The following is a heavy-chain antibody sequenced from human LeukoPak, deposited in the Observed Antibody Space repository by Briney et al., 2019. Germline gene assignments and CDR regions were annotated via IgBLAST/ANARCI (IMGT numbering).Heavy chain of an antibody. CDR3: ARDRCSGGSCYGYYYGMDV. V-gene: IGHV3-23*01. Sequence: GGSLRLSCAASGFTFSTYAMTWVRQAPGKGLEWVSALTGSGGSTYYADSVKGRFTISRDNSKNTLYLQMNSLRAEDTAVYYCARDRCSGGSCYGYYYGMDVWGQGTTVTVSS. J-gene: IGHJ6*02. CDR2: LTGSGGST. CDR1: GFTFSTYA. D-gene: IGHD2-15*01.